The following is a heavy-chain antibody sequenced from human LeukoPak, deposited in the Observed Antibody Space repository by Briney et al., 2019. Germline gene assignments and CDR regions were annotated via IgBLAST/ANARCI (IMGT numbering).Heavy chain of an antibody. J-gene: IGHJ4*02. V-gene: IGHV3-7*01. CDR3: ARENYFDY. Sequence: GGSLRLSCAASGFTFSNYWMGWVRQAPGKGLEWVANIKPDGSEKYYVDSVKGRFTISRDNAKKSLYLQMNSLRAEDTAVYYCARENYFDYWGQGSLVTVSS. CDR2: IKPDGSEK. CDR1: GFTFSNYW.